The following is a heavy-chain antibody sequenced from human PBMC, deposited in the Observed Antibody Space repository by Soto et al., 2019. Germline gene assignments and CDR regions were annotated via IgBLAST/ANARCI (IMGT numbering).Heavy chain of an antibody. CDR2: ISCCGGST. Sequence: EVQLLESGGGVVQPGGSLRLSCVASGFNFKKFAMSWVRQAPGEGLEWVSGISCCGGSTSYADSVKGRFSIARDDSTNTLSLQMNNLRVEDTAQYYCAKADGEQWLLHHLDKWGQGTLVNVS. J-gene: IGHJ4*02. D-gene: IGHD6-19*01. CDR3: AKADGEQWLLHHLDK. V-gene: IGHV3-23*01. CDR1: GFNFKKFA.